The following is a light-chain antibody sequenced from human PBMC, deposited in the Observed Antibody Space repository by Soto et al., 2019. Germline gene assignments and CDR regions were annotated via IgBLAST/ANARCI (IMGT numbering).Light chain of an antibody. CDR3: QQLNSHPLT. V-gene: IGKV1-9*01. CDR1: QGISSY. Sequence: IPLTPSPSPVSASVGDRVTITFRASQGISSYLAWYQQKPGKAPKLLISGASALQSGVPSRFSGSGSGTDFTLTISSLQPEDFATYYCQQLNSHPLTFGGGTKVDIK. CDR2: GAS. J-gene: IGKJ4*01.